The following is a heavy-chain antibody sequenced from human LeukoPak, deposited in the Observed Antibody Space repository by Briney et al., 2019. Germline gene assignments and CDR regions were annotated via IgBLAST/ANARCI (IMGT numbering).Heavy chain of an antibody. Sequence: PSETLSLTCTVSAGSMSSYYWSRVRQPPGKGLEWIGYIYYSGSTNYNPSLKSRVTISLDTSKNQFSLKLDSMTAADTAVYYCARGRVAGGYYFDYWGQGTLVTVSS. CDR1: AGSMSSYY. CDR3: ARGRVAGGYYFDY. V-gene: IGHV4-59*01. CDR2: IYYSGST. D-gene: IGHD6-19*01. J-gene: IGHJ4*02.